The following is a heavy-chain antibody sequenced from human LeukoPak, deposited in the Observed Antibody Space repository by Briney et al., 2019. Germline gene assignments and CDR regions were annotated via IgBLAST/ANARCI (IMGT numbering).Heavy chain of an antibody. CDR3: ARDTAMVTGAFDI. J-gene: IGHJ3*02. Sequence: ASVKVSCKASGYTFTGYYMHWVRQAPGQGLEWMGIINPSGGSTSYAQKFQGRVTMTRDTSTSTAYMELSSLRSEGTAVYYCARDTAMVTGAFDIWGQGTMVTVSS. CDR1: GYTFTGYY. CDR2: INPSGGST. V-gene: IGHV1-46*01. D-gene: IGHD5-18*01.